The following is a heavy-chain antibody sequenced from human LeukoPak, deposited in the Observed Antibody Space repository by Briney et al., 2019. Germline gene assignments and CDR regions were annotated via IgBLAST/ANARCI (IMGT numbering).Heavy chain of an antibody. CDR3: ARAGTMEYYYGSGSYYMGFDP. D-gene: IGHD3-10*01. J-gene: IGHJ5*02. CDR1: GGSISSSSYY. V-gene: IGHV4-39*07. Sequence: SETLSLTCTVSGGSISSSSYYWGWIRQPPGKGLEWIGSIYYSGSTYYNPSLKSRVTISVDTSKNQFSLELSSVTAADTAVYYCARAGTMEYYYGSGSYYMGFDPWGQGTLVTVSS. CDR2: IYYSGST.